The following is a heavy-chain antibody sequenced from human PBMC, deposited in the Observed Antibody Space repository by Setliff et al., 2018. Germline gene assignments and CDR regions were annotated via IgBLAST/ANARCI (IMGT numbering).Heavy chain of an antibody. CDR3: ARGRNIKLRLLDS. CDR2: INHSGST. CDR1: GGTFSYYY. Sequence: SETLSLTCAASGGTFSYYYWTWIRQPPGKGLEWIGEINHSGSTSYNPSLESRVTISIGTSKNQFSLNLRYVTAADTGLYYCARGRNIKLRLLDSWGQGKLVTVSS. J-gene: IGHJ4*02. D-gene: IGHD1-20*01. V-gene: IGHV4-34*01.